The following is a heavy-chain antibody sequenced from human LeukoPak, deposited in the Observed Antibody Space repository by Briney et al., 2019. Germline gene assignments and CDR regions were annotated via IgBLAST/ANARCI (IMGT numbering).Heavy chain of an antibody. J-gene: IGHJ4*02. D-gene: IGHD2-15*01. Sequence: PGGSLRLSCAASGFTFSSYSMNWVRQAPGEGLEWVSGISWNSGSIVYADSVKGGFTISRDNAKNSLYLQMNSLRAEDTALYYCAKDGRYCSGGSCYSTDYFDYWGQGTLVTVSS. CDR3: AKDGRYCSGGSCYSTDYFDY. CDR2: ISWNSGSI. V-gene: IGHV3-9*01. CDR1: GFTFSSYS.